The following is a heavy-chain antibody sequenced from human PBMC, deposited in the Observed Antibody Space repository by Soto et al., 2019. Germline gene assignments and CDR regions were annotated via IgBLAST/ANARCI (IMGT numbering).Heavy chain of an antibody. CDR1: GFTFSYYY. D-gene: IGHD2-2*01. CDR2: ISSSGSTI. J-gene: IGHJ4*02. CDR3: ARDISSTSCYDY. V-gene: IGHV3-11*01. Sequence: QVQRVESGGGLVKPGGSLRLSCAASGFTFSYYYTSWIRQAPGKGLEWVSYISSSGSTIYYADSVRGRFTISRDNAKNSLYLHMNSLRAEDTAVYYCARDISSTSCYDYWGQGTLVTVSS.